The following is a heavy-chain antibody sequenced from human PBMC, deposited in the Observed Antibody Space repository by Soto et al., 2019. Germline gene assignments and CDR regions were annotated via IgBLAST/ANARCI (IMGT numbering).Heavy chain of an antibody. CDR2: IIPIFGTA. D-gene: IGHD3-16*01. CDR1: GGTFSSYT. J-gene: IGHJ6*04. CDR3: ARRNPHMITFGGVGEGKTGLFSTYGMDV. Sequence: SVKVSCKASGGTFSSYTISWVRQAPGQGLEWMGRIIPIFGTANYAQKFQGRVTITADESTSTAYMELSSLRSEDTAVYYCARRNPHMITFGGVGEGKTGLFSTYGMDVWGKGTTVTVSS. V-gene: IGHV1-69*13.